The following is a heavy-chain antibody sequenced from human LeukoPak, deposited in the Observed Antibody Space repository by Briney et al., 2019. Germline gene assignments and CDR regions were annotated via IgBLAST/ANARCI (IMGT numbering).Heavy chain of an antibody. CDR1: GGSISSYYW. Sequence: TLSLTYTVSGGSISSYYWSWIRQPPGKALEWLALIYWDDDKRYSPSLKSRLTITKDTSKNQVVLTMTNMDPVDTATYYCAHSLPMLYGDAVFDYWGQGTLVTVSS. D-gene: IGHD4-17*01. J-gene: IGHJ4*02. CDR2: IYWDDDK. CDR3: AHSLPMLYGDAVFDY. V-gene: IGHV2-5*08.